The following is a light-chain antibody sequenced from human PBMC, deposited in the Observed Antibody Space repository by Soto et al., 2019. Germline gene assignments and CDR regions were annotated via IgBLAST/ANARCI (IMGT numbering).Light chain of an antibody. J-gene: IGLJ1*01. V-gene: IGLV1-40*01. CDR3: QSHDTSLSGYV. CDR1: SSNIGAGYD. Sequence: QSVLTQPPSVSGAPGQRVTISCTGSSSNIGAGYDVHWYQQLPGTAPKLLIYGNTNRPSGVPDRFSGSKSGTSASLAITGLQAEDQPDYYCQSHDTSLSGYVFGTGTKLTVL. CDR2: GNT.